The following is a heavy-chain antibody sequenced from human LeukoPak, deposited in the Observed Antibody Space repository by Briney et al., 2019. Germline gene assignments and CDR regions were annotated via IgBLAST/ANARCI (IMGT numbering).Heavy chain of an antibody. Sequence: PGGSLRLSCAASGFTFDDYAMHWVRQAPGKGLEWVSGISWNSGSIGYADSVKGRFTISRDNAKNSLYLQMNSLRAEDTALYYCAKDVWRFGELLVKWGQGTLVTVSS. V-gene: IGHV3-9*01. J-gene: IGHJ4*02. CDR1: GFTFDDYA. CDR2: ISWNSGSI. D-gene: IGHD3-10*01. CDR3: AKDVWRFGELLVK.